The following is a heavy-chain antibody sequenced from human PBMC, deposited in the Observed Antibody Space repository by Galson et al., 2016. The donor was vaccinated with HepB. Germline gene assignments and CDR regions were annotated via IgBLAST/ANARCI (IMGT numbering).Heavy chain of an antibody. CDR3: ARAYQYTFDY. CDR1: GVIFNSHA. Sequence: SLRLSCAASGVIFNSHAMNWVRQAPGRGLEWVAVISYDGSNEYYADSVKGRFTIPRDNAKSSLFLQMNSLRAEDTAVYLCARAYQYTFDYWGQGTLVTVSS. D-gene: IGHD1-1*01. CDR2: ISYDGSNE. J-gene: IGHJ4*02. V-gene: IGHV3-30-3*01.